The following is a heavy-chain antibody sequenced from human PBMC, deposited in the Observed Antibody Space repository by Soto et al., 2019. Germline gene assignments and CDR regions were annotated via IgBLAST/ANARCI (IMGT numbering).Heavy chain of an antibody. CDR1: GGSISSSSYY. J-gene: IGHJ4*02. CDR2: IYYSGST. CDR3: AGSTGTPDY. D-gene: IGHD1-1*01. Sequence: QLQLQESGPGLVKPSETLSLTCTVSGGSISSSSYYWGWIRQPPGKGPEWIGSIYYSGSTYYNPSLKSRVTISVDTSKNQFSLKLSSVTAADTAVYYCAGSTGTPDYWGQGTLVTVSS. V-gene: IGHV4-39*01.